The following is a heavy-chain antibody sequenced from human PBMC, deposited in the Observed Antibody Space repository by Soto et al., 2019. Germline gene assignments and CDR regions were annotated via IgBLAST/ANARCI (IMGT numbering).Heavy chain of an antibody. CDR1: AYSFSTYA. J-gene: IGHJ4*02. Sequence: QVQLVQSGADVKKPGASVKVSCEASAYSFSTYAITWVRQAPGQGLKWLGRISTYNGNTNYAAVLQGRVTLTTDASSSTAFMELRSLRSDDTAVYYCARTIAVAGIGYYLDYWGQGTLVTVSS. V-gene: IGHV1-18*04. D-gene: IGHD6-19*01. CDR2: ISTYNGNT. CDR3: ARTIAVAGIGYYLDY.